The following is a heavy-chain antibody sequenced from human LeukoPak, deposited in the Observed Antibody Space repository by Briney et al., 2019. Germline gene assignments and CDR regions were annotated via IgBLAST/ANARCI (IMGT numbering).Heavy chain of an antibody. D-gene: IGHD3-22*01. V-gene: IGHV3-48*03. J-gene: IGHJ4*02. CDR2: ISGSGKTT. CDR3: ARDASFYDNSDSSGY. CDR1: GCTFSSYD. Sequence: RPGGSLRLSCAASGCTFSSYDMQWVRQAPGKGLEWVSYISGSGKTTYYGDSVKGRFTISRDNAKNSLFLQMNSLRAEDTAIYYCARDASFYDNSDSSGYWGQGTLVTVSS.